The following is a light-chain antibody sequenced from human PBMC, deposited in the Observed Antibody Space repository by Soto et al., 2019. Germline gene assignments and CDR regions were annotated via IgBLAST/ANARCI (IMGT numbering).Light chain of an antibody. CDR1: QSVSSSY. Sequence: EIVLTQSPGTLSLSPGERATLSCRASQSVSSSYLAWYQQKFGRAPRLLIYDAFRRATGIPDRFSGSGSGTDFTLTISVLEPEDFALYYCQQYGSSPITFGGGTKVEIK. J-gene: IGKJ4*01. CDR3: QQYGSSPIT. V-gene: IGKV3-20*01. CDR2: DAF.